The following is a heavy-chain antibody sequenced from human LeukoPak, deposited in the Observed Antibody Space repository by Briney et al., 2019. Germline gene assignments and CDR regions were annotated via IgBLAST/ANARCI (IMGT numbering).Heavy chain of an antibody. Sequence: SETLSLTCTVSGGSISSGGYYWSWIRQPPGKGRGWIGYIYHSGSTYYNPSLKSRVTISVDRSKNQFSLKLSSVTAADTAVYYCARVRYYYDSSGYYFDYWGQGTLVTVSS. J-gene: IGHJ4*02. V-gene: IGHV4-30-2*01. CDR1: GGSISSGGYY. CDR2: IYHSGST. CDR3: ARVRYYYDSSGYYFDY. D-gene: IGHD3-22*01.